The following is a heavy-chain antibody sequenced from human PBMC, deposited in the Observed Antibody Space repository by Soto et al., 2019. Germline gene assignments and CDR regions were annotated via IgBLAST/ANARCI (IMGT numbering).Heavy chain of an antibody. V-gene: IGHV1-2*02. Sequence: ASVKVSCKASGYTFTGYYMHWVRQAPGQGLEWMGWINPNSGDTNYAQKFQGRVTMTRDTSISTAYMELSRLRSDDTAVYYCAGEPAPTDCSGGSCYSRGFDYWGQGTLVTVSS. CDR3: AGEPAPTDCSGGSCYSRGFDY. J-gene: IGHJ4*02. CDR1: GYTFTGYY. D-gene: IGHD2-15*01. CDR2: INPNSGDT.